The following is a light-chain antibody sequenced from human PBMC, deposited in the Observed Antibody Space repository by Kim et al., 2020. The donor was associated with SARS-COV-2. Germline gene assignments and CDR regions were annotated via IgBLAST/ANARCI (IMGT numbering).Light chain of an antibody. CDR2: KDS. CDR1: ALPKQY. CDR3: QSADSSGTVV. Sequence: SYELTQPPSVSVSPGQTARITCSGDALPKQYAYWYQQKPGQAPVLVIYKDSERPSGIPERFSGSSSGTTVTLTISVVQAEDEADYYCQSADSSGTVVFGG. V-gene: IGLV3-25*03. J-gene: IGLJ2*01.